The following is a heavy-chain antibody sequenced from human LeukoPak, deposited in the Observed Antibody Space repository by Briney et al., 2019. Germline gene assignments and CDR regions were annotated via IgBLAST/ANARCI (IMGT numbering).Heavy chain of an antibody. V-gene: IGHV4-61*01. Sequence: PSETLSLTCTVSGGSVSSGTHYWSWIRQPPGKGLEWIGYIYYSGSTNYNASLKSRVTISVDTSKNQFSLKLSSVTAADTAVYYCARDRVRGNSNPYFDYWGQGTLVTVSS. CDR2: IYYSGST. CDR3: ARDRVRGNSNPYFDY. J-gene: IGHJ4*02. CDR1: GGSVSSGTHY. D-gene: IGHD4-11*01.